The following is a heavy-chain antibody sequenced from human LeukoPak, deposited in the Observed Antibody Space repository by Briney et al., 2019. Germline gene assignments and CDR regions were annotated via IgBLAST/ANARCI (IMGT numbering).Heavy chain of an antibody. CDR1: GFTFDDYA. V-gene: IGHV3-9*01. J-gene: IGHJ6*02. CDR3: AKDGSTSKGWKAYYYYGMDV. D-gene: IGHD2-2*01. CDR2: ISWNSGSI. Sequence: PGGSLRLSCAASGFTFDDYAMHWVRQAPGKGLEWVSSISWNSGSIGYADSVKGRFTISRDNAKNSLYLQMNSLRAEDTALYYCAKDGSTSKGWKAYYYYGMDVWGQGTTVTVSS.